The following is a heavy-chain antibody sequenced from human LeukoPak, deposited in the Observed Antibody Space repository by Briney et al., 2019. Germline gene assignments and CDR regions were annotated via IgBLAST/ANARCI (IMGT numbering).Heavy chain of an antibody. J-gene: IGHJ3*02. CDR2: ISSSSSYI. Sequence: PGGSLRPSCVDSGFTFSTYSMNWVRQAPGKGLEWVSSISSSSSYIYYGDSVKGQFTISRDNAKNSLYLQMNSLRAEDTAVYYCARARKVCGFAFDIWGQGTMVTVSS. CDR1: GFTFSTYS. CDR3: ARARKVCGFAFDI. D-gene: IGHD3-16*01. V-gene: IGHV3-21*01.